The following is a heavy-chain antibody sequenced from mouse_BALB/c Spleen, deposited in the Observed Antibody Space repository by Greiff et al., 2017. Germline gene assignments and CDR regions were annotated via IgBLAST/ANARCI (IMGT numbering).Heavy chain of an antibody. CDR1: GYTFSSYW. V-gene: IGHV1-9*01. CDR3: ARSSYDYDGGFAY. J-gene: IGHJ3*01. Sequence: LMKPGASVKISCKATGYTFSSYWIEWVKQRPGHGLEWIGEILPGSGSTNYNEKFKGKATFTAETSSNTAYMQLSSLTSEDSAVYYCARSSYDYDGGFAYWGQGTLVTVSA. CDR2: ILPGSGST. D-gene: IGHD2-4*01.